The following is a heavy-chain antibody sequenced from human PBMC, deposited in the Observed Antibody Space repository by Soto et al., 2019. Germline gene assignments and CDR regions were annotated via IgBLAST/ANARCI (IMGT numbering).Heavy chain of an antibody. Sequence: TLSLTCAVYGVSFSGYYWSWIRQPPGKGLEWIGEINHSGSTNYNPSLKSRVTISVDTSKNQFSLKLSSVAAADTAVYYCARGGNIRGYSYGYDYYYGMDVWGQGTTVTVS. J-gene: IGHJ6*02. CDR3: ARGGNIRGYSYGYDYYYGMDV. CDR2: INHSGST. D-gene: IGHD5-18*01. CDR1: GVSFSGYY. V-gene: IGHV4-34*01.